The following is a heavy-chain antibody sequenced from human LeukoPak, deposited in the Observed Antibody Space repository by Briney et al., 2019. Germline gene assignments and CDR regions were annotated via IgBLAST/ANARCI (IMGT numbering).Heavy chain of an antibody. V-gene: IGHV6-1*01. CDR2: TYYRSKWFN. J-gene: IGHJ4*02. CDR1: GGSVSSNSAA. CDR3: ARSKGHLDS. Sequence: SQTLSLTCAISGGSVSSNSAAWNWIRQSPSRGLEWLGRTYYRSKWFNDYAASVRSRITIKPDTPSNQFSLQLNSVTPEDTAMYFCARSKGHLDSWGQGTLVTVSS.